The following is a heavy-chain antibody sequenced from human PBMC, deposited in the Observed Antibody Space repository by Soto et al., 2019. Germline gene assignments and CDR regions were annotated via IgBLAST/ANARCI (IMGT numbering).Heavy chain of an antibody. CDR3: ARVAQDYGTSNWFDP. V-gene: IGHV1-69*13. D-gene: IGHD3-16*01. Sequence: SVKVSCKASGGTFSSYAISWVRQAPGQGLEWMGGIIPIFGTANYAQKFQGRVTITADESTSTAYMELSSLRSEDTAVYYCARVAQDYGTSNWFDPWGQGTLVTVSS. CDR1: GGTFSSYA. J-gene: IGHJ5*02. CDR2: IIPIFGTA.